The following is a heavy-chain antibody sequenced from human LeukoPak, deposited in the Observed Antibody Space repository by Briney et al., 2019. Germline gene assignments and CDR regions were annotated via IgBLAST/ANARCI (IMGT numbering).Heavy chain of an antibody. CDR2: IYHSGST. V-gene: IGHV4-38-2*02. CDR3: ARELKTELTAYFDY. CDR1: GYSISSGYY. Sequence: SETLSLTCTVSGYSISSGYYWGWIRQPPGKGLEWIGSIYHSGSTYYNPSLKSRVTISVDTSKNQFSLKLSSVTAADTAVYYCARELKTELTAYFDYWGQGALVTVSS. J-gene: IGHJ4*02. D-gene: IGHD5-18*01.